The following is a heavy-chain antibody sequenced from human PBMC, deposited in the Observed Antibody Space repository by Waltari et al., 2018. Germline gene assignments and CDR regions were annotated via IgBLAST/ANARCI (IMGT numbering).Heavy chain of an antibody. J-gene: IGHJ4*02. Sequence: EVQLVESGGGLVKPGGSLRLSCAASGFTFSSYSMNWVRQAPGRGVGWVSSISSSSSYIYYADSVKGRFTISRDNAKNSLYLQMNSLRAEDTAVYYCARDLRPDIVVVPAPPDYWGQGTLVTVSS. V-gene: IGHV3-21*01. CDR1: GFTFSSYS. CDR3: ARDLRPDIVVVPAPPDY. CDR2: ISSSSSYI. D-gene: IGHD2-2*01.